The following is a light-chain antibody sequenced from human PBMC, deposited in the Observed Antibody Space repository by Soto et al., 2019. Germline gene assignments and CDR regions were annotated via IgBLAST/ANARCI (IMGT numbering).Light chain of an antibody. CDR1: QSVSSSY. V-gene: IGKV3-20*01. CDR2: GAS. J-gene: IGKJ2*01. Sequence: EIVLTQSPGTLSLSPGERATLSCRASQSVSSSYLGGYQQKPGQAPRLLIYGASSRATGISDRFSGSGSGTDFTLTSSRLEPEDFAVYYCQRYGGSPLYTFGQGTKLEIK. CDR3: QRYGGSPLYT.